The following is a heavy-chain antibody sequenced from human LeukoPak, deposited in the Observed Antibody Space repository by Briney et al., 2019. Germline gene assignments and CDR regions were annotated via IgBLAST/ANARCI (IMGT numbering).Heavy chain of an antibody. CDR3: ARAGYYDSSGYYYGPPDY. CDR2: IIPIFGTA. V-gene: IGHV1-69*06. D-gene: IGHD3-22*01. Sequence: ASVKVSCKASKSTFSRYAISWVRQAPGQGLEWMGGIIPIFGTANYAQKFQGRVTITADKSTSTAYMELSSLRSEDTAVYYCARAGYYDSSGYYYGPPDYWGQGTLVTVSS. CDR1: KSTFSRYA. J-gene: IGHJ4*02.